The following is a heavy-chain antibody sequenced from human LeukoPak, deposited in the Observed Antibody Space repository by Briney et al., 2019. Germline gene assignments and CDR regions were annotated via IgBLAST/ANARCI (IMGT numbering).Heavy chain of an antibody. CDR2: IYYSGST. Sequence: SETLSLTCTVSGGSINSYYWSWIRQPAGKGLEWIGYIYYSGSTYYNPSLKSRVTISVDTSKNQFSLKLSSVTAADTAVYYCAGSRITMVRGVITDRYWGQGTLVTVSS. D-gene: IGHD3-10*01. J-gene: IGHJ4*02. CDR1: GGSINSYY. V-gene: IGHV4-59*06. CDR3: AGSRITMVRGVITDRY.